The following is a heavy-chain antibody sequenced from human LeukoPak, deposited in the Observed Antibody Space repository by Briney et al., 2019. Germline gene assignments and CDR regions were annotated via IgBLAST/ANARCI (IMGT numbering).Heavy chain of an antibody. Sequence: ASVKVSCKASGYTFTSYYMHWVRQAPGQGLEWMGIINPSGGSTSYAQKFQGRVTMTRDTSTSTVYMELSSLRSEDTAVYYCARDISPSRRLRAYYDILTGSYFDYWGQGTLVTVSS. J-gene: IGHJ4*02. CDR2: INPSGGST. V-gene: IGHV1-46*01. CDR3: ARDISPSRRLRAYYDILTGSYFDY. D-gene: IGHD3-9*01. CDR1: GYTFTSYY.